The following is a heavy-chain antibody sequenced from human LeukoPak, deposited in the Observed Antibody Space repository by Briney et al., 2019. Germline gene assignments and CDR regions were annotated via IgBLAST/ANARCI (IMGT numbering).Heavy chain of an antibody. J-gene: IGHJ6*03. D-gene: IGHD1-1*01. CDR2: INQSGST. CDR1: GGSFSGYY. V-gene: IGHV4-34*01. CDR3: ARRQGGTGASSSTYYYYYSMDV. Sequence: SETLSLTCAVYGGSFSGYYWSWIRQPPGKGLEWIGKINQSGSTNYNPSLNSRVTISVDTSKNQFSLKLSSVTAPDTAVYYCARRQGGTGASSSTYYYYYSMDVWGKGTRSPSP.